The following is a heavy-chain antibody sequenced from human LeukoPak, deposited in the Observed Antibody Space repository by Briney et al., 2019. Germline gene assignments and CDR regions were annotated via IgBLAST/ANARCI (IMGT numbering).Heavy chain of an antibody. CDR3: AREIRAVADFEY. D-gene: IGHD6-19*01. J-gene: IGHJ4*02. V-gene: IGHV4-59*01. Sequence: SETLSLTCTVSSGSISNYYWSWIRQPPGKGLEWIGYIYYNGNTNYNPSLRSRVTISVDTSKNQFSLNLSSVTAADTAVYYCAREIRAVADFEYWDQGALITVSS. CDR1: SGSISNYY. CDR2: IYYNGNT.